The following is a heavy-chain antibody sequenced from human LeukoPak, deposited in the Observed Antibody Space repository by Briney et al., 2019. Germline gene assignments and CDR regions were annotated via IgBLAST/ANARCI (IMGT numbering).Heavy chain of an antibody. Sequence: PGGSLRLSCAVSGLTFSSYWMTWVRQAPGKGLELVANIKQDGSEKYYVDSVKGRFTISRDNAKNSLYLQMSSVGAEDTAVYYCARVGCTSTSCLANWGQGTLVTVSS. V-gene: IGHV3-7*01. CDR3: ARVGCTSTSCLAN. J-gene: IGHJ4*02. D-gene: IGHD2-2*01. CDR1: GLTFSSYW. CDR2: IKQDGSEK.